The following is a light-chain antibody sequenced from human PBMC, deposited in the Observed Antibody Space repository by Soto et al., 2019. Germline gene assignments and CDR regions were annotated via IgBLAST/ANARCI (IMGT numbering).Light chain of an antibody. J-gene: IGKJ5*01. CDR1: QGIRND. CDR3: LQDYNYPIT. Sequence: AIQMTQSPSSLSASVGDRVTITFRASQGIRNDLGWYQQKPGKAPKLLIYAASSLQSGVPSRFRGSGSGTDFTLTISSLQPEDFAPYYCLQDYNYPITFGQGTRLEIK. V-gene: IGKV1-6*01. CDR2: AAS.